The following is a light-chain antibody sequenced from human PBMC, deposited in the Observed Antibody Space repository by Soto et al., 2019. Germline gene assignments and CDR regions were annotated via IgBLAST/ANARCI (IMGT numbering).Light chain of an antibody. CDR3: QQSYSRYT. J-gene: IGKJ2*01. CDR1: QSISSH. CDR2: AAS. Sequence: DLQMTQSPSSLSASVGDRVTITSRASQSISSHLNWYQQKPGKAPKLLIYAASSLQSGVPSRFNGSGSGTDVTLTISSLQPEDFATYSCQQSYSRYTFGQGTKLEIK. V-gene: IGKV1-39*01.